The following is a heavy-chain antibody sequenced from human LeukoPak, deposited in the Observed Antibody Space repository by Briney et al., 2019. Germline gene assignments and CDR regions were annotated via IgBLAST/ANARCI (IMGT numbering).Heavy chain of an antibody. CDR2: ISYDGSNK. CDR3: ASPTGPTWIQLWLRDYYYYYYGMDV. J-gene: IGHJ6*02. CDR1: GFTFSSYG. V-gene: IGHV3-30*03. D-gene: IGHD5-18*01. Sequence: QTGRSLRLSCAASGFTFSSYGMHWVRQAPGKGLEWVAVISYDGSNKYYADSVKGRFTIPRDNSKNTLYLQMNSLRAEDTAVYYCASPTGPTWIQLWLRDYYYYYYGMDVWGQGTTVTVSS.